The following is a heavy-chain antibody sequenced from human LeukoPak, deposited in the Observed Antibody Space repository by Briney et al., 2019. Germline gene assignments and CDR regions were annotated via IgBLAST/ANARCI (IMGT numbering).Heavy chain of an antibody. Sequence: SVKVSCKASRGTFSSYAISWVRQAPGQGLEWLGGIIPIFGTANYAQKFQGRVTITADESTSTAYMELSSLRSEDTAVYYCAREGTYYDSSGYWSYWGQGTLVTVSS. CDR1: RGTFSSYA. CDR2: IIPIFGTA. D-gene: IGHD3-22*01. V-gene: IGHV1-69*13. CDR3: AREGTYYDSSGYWSY. J-gene: IGHJ4*02.